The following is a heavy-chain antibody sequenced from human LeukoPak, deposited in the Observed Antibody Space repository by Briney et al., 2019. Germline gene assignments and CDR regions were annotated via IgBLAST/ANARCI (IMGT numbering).Heavy chain of an antibody. CDR3: ATSRTARYEFGY. CDR1: GYTFTSYY. J-gene: IGHJ4*02. Sequence: ASVKVSCKASGYTFTSYYMHWVRQAPGQGLEWMGIINPSGGSTSYAQKFQGRVTMTRDTSTSTVYMELSSLRSEDTAVYYCATSRTARYEFGYWGQGTLVTVSS. CDR2: INPSGGST. D-gene: IGHD2-21*02. V-gene: IGHV1-46*01.